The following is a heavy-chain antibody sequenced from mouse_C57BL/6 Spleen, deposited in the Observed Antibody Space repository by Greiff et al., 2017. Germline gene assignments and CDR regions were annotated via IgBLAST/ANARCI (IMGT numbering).Heavy chain of an antibody. CDR3: ARWGYIYAMDY. Sequence: VKLQESDAELVKPGASVKISCKVSGYTFTDHTIHWMKQRPEQGLEWIGYIYPRDGSTKYNEKFKGKATLTADKSSSTAYMQLNSLTSEESAVYFCARWGYIYAMDYWGQGTSVTVSS. J-gene: IGHJ4*01. V-gene: IGHV1-78*01. CDR1: GYTFTDHT. CDR2: IYPRDGST. D-gene: IGHD3-1*01.